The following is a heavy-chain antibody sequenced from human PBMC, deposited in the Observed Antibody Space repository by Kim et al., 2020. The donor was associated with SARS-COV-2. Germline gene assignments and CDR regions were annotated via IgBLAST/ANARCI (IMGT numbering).Heavy chain of an antibody. Sequence: YAQKFQGRVTMTRDTSISTAYMELSRLRSDDTAVYYCARGTVRGVIYFDYWGQGTLVTVSS. D-gene: IGHD3-10*01. J-gene: IGHJ4*02. V-gene: IGHV1-2*02. CDR3: ARGTVRGVIYFDY.